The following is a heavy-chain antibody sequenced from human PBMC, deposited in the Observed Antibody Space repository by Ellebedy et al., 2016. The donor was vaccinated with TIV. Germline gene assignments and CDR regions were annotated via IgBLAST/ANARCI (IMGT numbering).Heavy chain of an antibody. V-gene: IGHV5-10-1*01. D-gene: IGHD7-27*01. CDR2: IDPSGSYT. J-gene: IGHJ4*02. CDR3: ARHELGSNAAFDY. Sequence: GESLKISXKGSGYSFTSYWISWVRQMPGKGLEWMGRIDPSGSYTNYSPSFQGHVTFSADKSISTAYLQWSSLKASDTAMYFCARHELGSNAAFDYWGQGTLVTVSS. CDR1: GYSFTSYW.